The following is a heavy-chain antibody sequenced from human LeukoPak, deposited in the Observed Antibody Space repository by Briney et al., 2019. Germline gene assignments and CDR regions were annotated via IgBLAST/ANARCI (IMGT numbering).Heavy chain of an antibody. V-gene: IGHV4-59*01. CDR2: IYYSGST. J-gene: IGHJ3*02. CDR1: GGSISSYY. Sequence: SETLSLTCTVSGGSISSYYWSWIRQPPGKGLEWIGYIYYSGSTNYNPSLKSRATISVDTSKNQFSLKLSSVTAADTAVYYCARHKYYDFWSGCYADAFDIWGQGTMVTVSS. D-gene: IGHD3-3*01. CDR3: ARHKYYDFWSGCYADAFDI.